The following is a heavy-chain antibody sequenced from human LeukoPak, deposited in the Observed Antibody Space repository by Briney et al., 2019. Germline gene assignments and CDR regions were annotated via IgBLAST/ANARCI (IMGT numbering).Heavy chain of an antibody. D-gene: IGHD2-8*01. Sequence: GGSLRLSCAASGFTVSSNYMSWVRQAPGKGLEWVSAISGSGGSTYYADSVKGRFTISRDNSKNTLYLQMNSLRAEDTAVYYCAKDLPVYADYYYGMDVWGQGTTVTVSS. CDR3: AKDLPVYADYYYGMDV. J-gene: IGHJ6*02. CDR1: GFTVSSNY. V-gene: IGHV3-23*01. CDR2: ISGSGGST.